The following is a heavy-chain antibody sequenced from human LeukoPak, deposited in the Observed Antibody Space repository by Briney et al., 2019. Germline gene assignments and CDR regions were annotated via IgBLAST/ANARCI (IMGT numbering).Heavy chain of an antibody. CDR1: GFTLSSNS. CDR3: ASGYSSFAY. Sequence: GGSLRLSCAVSGFTLSSNSMNWVRQAPGMGLEWVSYISSSSTTIYYADSVKGRFTISRDNAKNSLYLQMSSLRAEDTAVYYCASGYSSFAYWGQGTLVTVSS. J-gene: IGHJ4*02. D-gene: IGHD6-19*01. V-gene: IGHV3-48*01. CDR2: ISSSSTTI.